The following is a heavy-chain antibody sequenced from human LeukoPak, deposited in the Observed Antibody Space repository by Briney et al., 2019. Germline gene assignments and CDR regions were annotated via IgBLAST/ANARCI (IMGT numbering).Heavy chain of an antibody. D-gene: IGHD3-10*01. CDR2: INHSGST. J-gene: IGHJ6*03. Sequence: PSETLSLTCAVYGGSFSGYYWSWIRQPPGKGLEWIGEINHSGSTNYNPSLKSRVTISVDTSKNQFSLKLSSVTAADTAVYYCARLNYYGSGSYLWYYYYYMDVWGKGTTVTVSS. V-gene: IGHV4-34*01. CDR1: GGSFSGYY. CDR3: ARLNYYGSGSYLWYYYYYMDV.